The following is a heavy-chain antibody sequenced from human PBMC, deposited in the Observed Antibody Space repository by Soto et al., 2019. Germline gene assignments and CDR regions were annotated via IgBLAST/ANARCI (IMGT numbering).Heavy chain of an antibody. CDR3: ARSKITYDYYTKGYYSDYCHY. CDR2: ISVYNGNT. CDR1: GYTFTSYG. D-gene: IGHD3-22*01. J-gene: IGHJ4*02. V-gene: IGHV1-18*01. Sequence: QVQLVQSGAEVKKPGASVKVSCKASGYTFTSYGISWVRQAPGQGLEWMGWISVYNGNTNYAQKPPVRVTMTTDPSTSTAYMELRRLRSDDTAMYFCARSKITYDYYTKGYYSDYCHYWGEGTLVTVAS.